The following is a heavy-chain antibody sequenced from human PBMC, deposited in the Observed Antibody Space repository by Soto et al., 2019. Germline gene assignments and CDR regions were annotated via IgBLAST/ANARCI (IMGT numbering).Heavy chain of an antibody. CDR2: IWYDGSNK. D-gene: IGHD5-18*01. Sequence: GGSLRLSGAAAGFAFSSYGMHWVLQAPGKGLEWVAVIWYDGSNKYYADSVKGRFTISRDNSKNTLYLQMNSLRAEDTAVYYCARDQDGYNYFDYWGQGTLVTVPS. CDR1: GFAFSSYG. V-gene: IGHV3-33*01. CDR3: ARDQDGYNYFDY. J-gene: IGHJ4*02.